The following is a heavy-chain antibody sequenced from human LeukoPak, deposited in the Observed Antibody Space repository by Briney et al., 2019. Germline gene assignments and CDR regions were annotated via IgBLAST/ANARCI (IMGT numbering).Heavy chain of an antibody. Sequence: GRSLRLSCAASGFTFSSYGMHWVRQAPGKGLEWVAFIRYDGSNKYYADSVKGRFTISRDNSKNTLYLQMNSLRAEDTAVYYCAKVGTDYAWIYYFDYWGQGTLVTVSS. CDR1: GFTFSSYG. CDR2: IRYDGSNK. D-gene: IGHD4-17*01. CDR3: AKVGTDYAWIYYFDY. V-gene: IGHV3-30*02. J-gene: IGHJ4*02.